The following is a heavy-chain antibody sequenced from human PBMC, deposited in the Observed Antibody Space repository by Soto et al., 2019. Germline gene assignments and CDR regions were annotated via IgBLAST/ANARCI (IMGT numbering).Heavy chain of an antibody. CDR1: GDTFSSFD. J-gene: IGHJ6*03. V-gene: IGHV1-18*04. D-gene: IGHD2-8*01. CDR3: TTFIFTDSGGNYPCHIDD. CDR2: ISAHNGNT. Sequence: QVLLVQSGPEVKRPGASVKVSCKASGDTFSSFDISWVRQAPGQGPEWMGCISAHNGNTNFAQKFQGRVSLTTDTSDATACMESRRLRSDAAGGDLCTTFIFTDSGGNYPCHIDDWGTGTTVTVS.